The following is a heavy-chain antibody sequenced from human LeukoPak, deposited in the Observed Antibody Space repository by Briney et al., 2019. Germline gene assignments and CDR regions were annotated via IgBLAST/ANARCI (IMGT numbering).Heavy chain of an antibody. CDR3: ARHWRTAAAFDI. V-gene: IGHV4-39*01. D-gene: IGHD6-25*01. J-gene: IGHJ3*02. CDR1: GGSISSSSYY. Sequence: SETLSLTCTVSGGSISSSSYYWGWIRQPPGKGLEWIGSIYYSGSTYYNPSLKSRVTISVDTSKNQFSLKLSSVTAADTAVYYCARHWRTAAAFDIWGQGTMVTVSS. CDR2: IYYSGST.